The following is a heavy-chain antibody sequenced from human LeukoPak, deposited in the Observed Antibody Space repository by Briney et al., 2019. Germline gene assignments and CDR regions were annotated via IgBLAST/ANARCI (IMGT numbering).Heavy chain of an antibody. CDR2: ISSSGSTV. CDR1: GFTFSSYE. J-gene: IGHJ4*02. CDR3: VRGGTALMLYVIPFVN. V-gene: IGHV3-48*03. D-gene: IGHD2-8*01. Sequence: PGGSLRLSCAASGFTFSSYEMNWVRQAPGTGLEWVSYISSSGSTVSYADSVKGRFTISRDNAKNSLYLQMNSLRADDTAVYYCVRGGTALMLYVIPFVNWGQGTLVTVSS.